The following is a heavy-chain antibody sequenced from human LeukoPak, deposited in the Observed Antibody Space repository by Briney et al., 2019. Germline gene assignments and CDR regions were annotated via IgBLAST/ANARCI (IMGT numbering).Heavy chain of an antibody. V-gene: IGHV1-69*04. CDR1: GGTFSSYT. D-gene: IGHD3-3*01. CDR3: AGEEANHYDFWSGYYDY. CDR2: IIPILGIA. Sequence: ASVKVSCKASGGTFSSYTISWVRQAPGQGLEWMGRIIPILGIANYAQKFQGRVTVTADKSTSTAYMELSSLRSEDTAVYYCAGEEANHYDFWSGYYDYWGQGTLVTVSS. J-gene: IGHJ4*02.